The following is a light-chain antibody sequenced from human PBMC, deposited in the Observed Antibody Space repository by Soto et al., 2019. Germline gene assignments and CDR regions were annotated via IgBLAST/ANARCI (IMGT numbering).Light chain of an antibody. CDR3: EQYHSYPYT. CDR2: DAS. CDR1: QSVSSY. Sequence: EIVLTQSPATLSLSPGERATLSCRASQSVSSYLAWYQQKPGQAPRLLIYDASNRATGIPARFSGSGSGTDFTLTINGLQPDDFATYYCEQYHSYPYTLGQGTKVEIK. V-gene: IGKV3-11*01. J-gene: IGKJ2*01.